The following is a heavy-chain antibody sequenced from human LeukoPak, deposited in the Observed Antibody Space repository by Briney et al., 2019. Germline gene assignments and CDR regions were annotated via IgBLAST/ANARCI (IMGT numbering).Heavy chain of an antibody. J-gene: IGHJ3*02. D-gene: IGHD4-17*01. CDR3: ARDASYGDYDSNDAFDI. CDR2: ISSSSSYI. CDR1: GFTFSSYS. V-gene: IGHV3-21*01. Sequence: GGSLRLSCAASGFTFSSYSMNWVRQAPGKGLEWVSSISSSSSYIYCADPVKGRFTISRDNAKNSLYLQMNSLRAEDTAVYYCARDASYGDYDSNDAFDIWGQGTMVTVSS.